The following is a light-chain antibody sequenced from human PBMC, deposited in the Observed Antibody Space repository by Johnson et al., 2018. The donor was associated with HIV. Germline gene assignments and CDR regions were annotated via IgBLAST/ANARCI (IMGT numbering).Light chain of an antibody. J-gene: IGLJ1*01. CDR3: GTWDSSLRTAF. CDR2: DNN. V-gene: IGLV1-51*01. CDR1: SSNIGNNY. Sequence: QSVLTQPPSVSAAPGQKVTISCSGSSSNIGNNYVSWYQQVPGAAPKLLIYDNNRRPSGIPDRFSGSKSGTSATLGITGLQTGDEADYYRGTWDSSLRTAFCGTGTKVTVL.